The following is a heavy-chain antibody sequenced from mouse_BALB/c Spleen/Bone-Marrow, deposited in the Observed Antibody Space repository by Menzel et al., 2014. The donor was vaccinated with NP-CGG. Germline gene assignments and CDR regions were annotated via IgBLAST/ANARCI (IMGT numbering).Heavy chain of an antibody. J-gene: IGHJ4*01. D-gene: IGHD2-14*01. CDR1: GYTFTSYW. Sequence: QVQLQQSGAELARPGASVKLSCKASGYTFTSYWMQWVKQRPGQGLEWIGAIYPGDGDTRFTQKFKGKATSTADKSSSTAYMQLRSLASEDSAVYYCARAKRYGEMDYWGQGTSVTVSS. CDR3: ARAKRYGEMDY. CDR2: IYPGDGDT. V-gene: IGHV1-87*01.